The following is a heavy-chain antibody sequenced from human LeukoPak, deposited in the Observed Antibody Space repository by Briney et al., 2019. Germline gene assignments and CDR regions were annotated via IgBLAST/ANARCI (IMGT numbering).Heavy chain of an antibody. J-gene: IGHJ4*02. V-gene: IGHV3-33*01. CDR1: GFTFSSYG. CDR2: IWYDGSNK. CDR3: ARGYSSSWYYFDY. Sequence: SGGSLRLSCAASGFTFSSYGMHWVRQAPGKGLEWVAVIWYDGSNKYYADSVKGRFTISRDNSKNTLYLQMNSLRAEDTAVYYCARGYSSSWYYFDYWGQGTLVTVSS. D-gene: IGHD6-13*01.